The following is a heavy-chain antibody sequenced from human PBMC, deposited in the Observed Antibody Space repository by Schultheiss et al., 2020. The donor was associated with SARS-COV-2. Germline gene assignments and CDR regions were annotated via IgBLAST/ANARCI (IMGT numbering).Heavy chain of an antibody. CDR3: ARGPDYDFWSGAYYYYMDV. CDR1: GWSFSGYY. CDR2: IYHSGST. D-gene: IGHD3-3*01. V-gene: IGHV4-34*01. J-gene: IGHJ6*03. Sequence: SETLSLTCAVYGWSFSGYYWSWIRQPPGKGLEWIGEIYHSGSTYYNPSLKSRITMSVDTSKNQFSLKLSSVTAADTAVYYCARGPDYDFWSGAYYYYMDVWGKGTTVTVSS.